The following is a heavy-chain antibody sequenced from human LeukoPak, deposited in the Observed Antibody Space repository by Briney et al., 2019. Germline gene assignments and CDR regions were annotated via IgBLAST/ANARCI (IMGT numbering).Heavy chain of an antibody. D-gene: IGHD2-21*01. V-gene: IGHV3-48*01. Sequence: GGSLRLSCAASGFTFSSSAMNWVRQAPGKGLEWVSYISSSSSTIYYADSVKGRFTISRDNAKNSLYLQMSSLRAEDTAVYYCAREVIKAFDIWGQGTMVTVSS. CDR1: GFTFSSSA. CDR2: ISSSSSTI. J-gene: IGHJ3*02. CDR3: AREVIKAFDI.